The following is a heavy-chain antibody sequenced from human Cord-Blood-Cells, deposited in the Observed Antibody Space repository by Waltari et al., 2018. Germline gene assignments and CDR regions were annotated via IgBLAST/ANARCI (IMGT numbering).Heavy chain of an antibody. Sequence: QVTLKESGPVLVKPTETLTLTCTVSGFSPSNARMGVSWSRQPPGKALEWLAHIFSNDEKSYSTSLKSRLTISKDTSKSQVVLTMTNMDPVDTATYYCARIRIAAAGYWYFDLWGRGTLVTVSS. CDR2: IFSNDEK. CDR3: ARIRIAAAGYWYFDL. D-gene: IGHD6-13*01. V-gene: IGHV2-26*01. CDR1: GFSPSNARMG. J-gene: IGHJ2*01.